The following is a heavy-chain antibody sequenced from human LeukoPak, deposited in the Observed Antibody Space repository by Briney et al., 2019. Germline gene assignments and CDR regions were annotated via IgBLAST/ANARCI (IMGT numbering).Heavy chain of an antibody. Sequence: GGSLRLSCAASGFTFSSYSMNWVRQAPGKGLEWVSSISSSSSYIYYADSVKGRFTISRDNAKNSLYLQMNSLRAEDTAVYYCARDAVNWNDQVDWFDPWGQGTLVTVSS. D-gene: IGHD1-1*01. CDR3: ARDAVNWNDQVDWFDP. CDR2: ISSSSSYI. V-gene: IGHV3-21*01. J-gene: IGHJ5*02. CDR1: GFTFSSYS.